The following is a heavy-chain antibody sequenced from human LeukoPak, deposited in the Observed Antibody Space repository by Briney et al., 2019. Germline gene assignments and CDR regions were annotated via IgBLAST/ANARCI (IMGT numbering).Heavy chain of an antibody. Sequence: GVLRLSCAASGFTFSSHWMSWVRQAPGKGLDWVANIKQDGSEKYYVDSVKGRFTISRDNAKNSLFLQMNSLRAEDTAVYYCARERLWFGESQSGSFDYWGQGTLVTVSS. CDR1: GFTFSSHW. V-gene: IGHV3-7*01. J-gene: IGHJ4*02. D-gene: IGHD3-10*01. CDR2: IKQDGSEK. CDR3: ARERLWFGESQSGSFDY.